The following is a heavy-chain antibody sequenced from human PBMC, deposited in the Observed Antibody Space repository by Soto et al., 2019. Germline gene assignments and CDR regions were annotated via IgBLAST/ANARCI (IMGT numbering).Heavy chain of an antibody. Sequence: EVQLVESGGGLVKPGGSLRLSCAASGFTFSSYTMNWVRQAPGKGLEWVSSISSSSNYIYYTDSVKGRFTISRDNAKKALYLQINSLRAEDRGVYYCARSYGCFVYWGHGPLVTGSS. CDR2: ISSSSNYI. V-gene: IGHV3-21*04. CDR3: ARSYGCFVY. J-gene: IGHJ4*01. D-gene: IGHD3-10*01. CDR1: GFTFSSYT.